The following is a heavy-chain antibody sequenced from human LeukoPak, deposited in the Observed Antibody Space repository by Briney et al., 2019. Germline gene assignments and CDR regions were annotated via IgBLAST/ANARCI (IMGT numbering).Heavy chain of an antibody. Sequence: SGGSLRLSCAASGFTVSSNYMSWVRQAPGKGLEWVSGLSASGGLTYYADSVKGRFTISRDNSKNTLYLQMNSLRADDTAVYYCAKGGSSYSEMDYWGQGTLVTVSS. V-gene: IGHV3-23*01. J-gene: IGHJ4*02. CDR3: AKGGSSYSEMDY. D-gene: IGHD4-11*01. CDR2: LSASGGLT. CDR1: GFTVSSNY.